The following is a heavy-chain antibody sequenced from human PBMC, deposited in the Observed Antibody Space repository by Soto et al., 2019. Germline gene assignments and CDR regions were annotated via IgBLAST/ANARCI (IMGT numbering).Heavy chain of an antibody. Sequence: PSQTLSLTCAISGDSVSSNSAAWNWIRQSPSRGLEWLGRTYYRSKWYNDYAVSVKSRITINPDTSKNQFSLQLNSVTPEDTAVYYCAREIERGAVAGPDYYYGMDVWGHGTTVTVSS. CDR2: TYYRSKWYN. CDR1: GDSVSSNSAA. V-gene: IGHV6-1*01. CDR3: AREIERGAVAGPDYYYGMDV. D-gene: IGHD6-19*01. J-gene: IGHJ6*02.